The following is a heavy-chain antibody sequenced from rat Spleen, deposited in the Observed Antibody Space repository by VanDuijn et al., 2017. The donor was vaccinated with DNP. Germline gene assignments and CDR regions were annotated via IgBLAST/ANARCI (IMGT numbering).Heavy chain of an antibody. Sequence: EVQLVETGGGLVQPGRSLKLSCVASGFTFSGYWMYWIRQAPGKGLEWVASINTDGDTTYYPDSVKGRFTVSRDNAENTVCLQMNSLRSEDTATYYCAKDRTGGFAMDAWGPGTMVTVSS. J-gene: IGHJ1*01. CDR1: GFTFSGYW. CDR2: INTDGDTT. CDR3: AKDRTGGFAMDA. D-gene: IGHD1-3*01. V-gene: IGHV5-58*01.